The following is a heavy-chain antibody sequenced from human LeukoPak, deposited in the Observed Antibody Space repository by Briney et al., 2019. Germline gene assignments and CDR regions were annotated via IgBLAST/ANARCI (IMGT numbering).Heavy chain of an antibody. CDR3: AKLSPNRWFDP. Sequence: SETLSLTCTVSDGSIIPYYWSWIRQPAGKGLEWIGRIYPSGSTTYNPSLKNRVTMSVDTSKNQFSLKLTSVTAADTAVYYCAKLSPNRWFDPWGQGILVTVSS. CDR1: DGSIIPYY. J-gene: IGHJ5*02. V-gene: IGHV4-4*07. CDR2: IYPSGST. D-gene: IGHD1-14*01.